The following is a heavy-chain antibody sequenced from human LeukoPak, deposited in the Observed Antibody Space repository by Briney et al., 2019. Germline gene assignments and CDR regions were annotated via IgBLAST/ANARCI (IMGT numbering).Heavy chain of an antibody. CDR2: ISSSGSTI. Sequence: PGGSLRLSCAASGFTFSDYYMSWTRQAPGKGLEWVSYISSSGSTIYYADSVKGRFTISRDNAKNSLYLQMNSLRAEDTAVYYCATPFARDAFDIWGQGTMVTVSS. CDR3: ATPFARDAFDI. V-gene: IGHV3-11*01. CDR1: GFTFSDYY. J-gene: IGHJ3*02.